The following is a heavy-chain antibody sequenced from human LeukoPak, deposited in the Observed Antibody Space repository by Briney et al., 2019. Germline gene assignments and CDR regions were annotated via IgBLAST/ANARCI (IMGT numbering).Heavy chain of an antibody. D-gene: IGHD2-15*01. Sequence: GRSLRLSCPPAGSIFGSHAISWDSQAEDDWLKWVSAMRGRGGNTYHTDSGKGRLTISRDNSQNTVYLQMNSLRAEDTAVYYCAKALGSSRWRNCSGGSCYGEFDYWGQGTLVTVSS. CDR2: MRGRGGNT. V-gene: IGHV3-23*01. J-gene: IGHJ4*02. CDR3: AKALGSSRWRNCSGGSCYGEFDY. CDR1: GSIFGSHA.